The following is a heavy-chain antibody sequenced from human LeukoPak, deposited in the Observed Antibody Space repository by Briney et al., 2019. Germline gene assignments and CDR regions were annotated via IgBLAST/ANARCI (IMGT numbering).Heavy chain of an antibody. V-gene: IGHV3-48*02. J-gene: IGHJ3*02. Sequence: GGSLRLSCAASGFTFTTYSMNWVRQAPGKGLEWVSYISITSRTTYYADSVKGRFTISRDSAKNSLYLQMNSLRDEDTAVYYCATERALAFDIWGQGTVVTVSS. CDR3: ATERALAFDI. CDR2: ISITSRTT. CDR1: GFTFTTYS. D-gene: IGHD1-26*01.